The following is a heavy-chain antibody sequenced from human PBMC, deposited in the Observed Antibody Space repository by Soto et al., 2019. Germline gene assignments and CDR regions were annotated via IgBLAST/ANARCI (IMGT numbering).Heavy chain of an antibody. V-gene: IGHV4-61*08. CDR1: DGSVSSYGYY. CDR3: TRGGHFYEYMI. Sequence: QVQLQESGPGLVKPSETLSLTCTVSDGSVSSYGYYWTWVRQAPGKGLEWIGYIAYNGGTSYNPSLSGRVTISVDTSARQFSLDLSFATAAYTALYYCTRGGHFYEYMIWCQGTRVTVSS. CDR2: IAYNGGT. J-gene: IGHJ4*02. D-gene: IGHD3-3*02.